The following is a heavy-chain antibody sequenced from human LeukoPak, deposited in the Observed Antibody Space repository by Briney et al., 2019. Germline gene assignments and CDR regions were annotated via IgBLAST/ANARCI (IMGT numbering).Heavy chain of an antibody. V-gene: IGHV3-72*01. CDR1: GFTFSDHY. CDR2: IRNKANSYTT. CDR3: AQSGSYAAFDY. J-gene: IGHJ4*02. Sequence: GGSLRLSCAASGFTFSDHYMDWVRQAAGKGLEWVGRIRNKANSYTTEYAAPVKGRFTISRDDSKNSLYLQMNSLKTEDTAVYYCAQSGSYAAFDYWGQGTLVTVSS. D-gene: IGHD3-16*01.